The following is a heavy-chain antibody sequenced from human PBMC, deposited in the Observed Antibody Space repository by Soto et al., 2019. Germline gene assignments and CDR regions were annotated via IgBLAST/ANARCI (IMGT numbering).Heavy chain of an antibody. CDR2: IKSETGGGTT. D-gene: IGHD3-3*01. CDR1: GFSFTSAW. Sequence: EVQVVESGGGFVEPGGSLRLSCAASGFSFTSAWLTWVRQAPGKGLEWVGRIKSETGGGTTAFAAPVKDRLSMSRDDAESRLSLQMHSPTAGNTSMYCCIVQVTISGAPFICWGQGKLVTVSS. CDR3: IVQVTISGAPFIC. J-gene: IGHJ4*02. V-gene: IGHV3-15*07.